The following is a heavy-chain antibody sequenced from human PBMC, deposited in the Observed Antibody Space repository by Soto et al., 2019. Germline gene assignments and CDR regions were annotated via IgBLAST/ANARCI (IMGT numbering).Heavy chain of an antibody. CDR3: ARDPGGPDGPGDY. CDR2: INAGNGNT. Sequence: GASVKVSCKASGYTFTIYGISWVRQAPGQRLEWMGWINAGNGNTKYSQKFQGRVTITRDTSASTAYMELSSLRSEDTALYYCARDPGGPDGPGDYWGQGTLVTVSS. CDR1: GYTFTIYG. D-gene: IGHD2-15*01. J-gene: IGHJ4*02. V-gene: IGHV1-3*01.